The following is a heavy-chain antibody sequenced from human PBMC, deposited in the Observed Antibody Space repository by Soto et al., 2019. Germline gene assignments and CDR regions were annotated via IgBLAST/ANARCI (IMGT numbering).Heavy chain of an antibody. CDR1: GYTFTGYY. J-gene: IGHJ5*02. V-gene: IGHV1-2*02. CDR3: ARDLDYGDYLTLLDWFDP. D-gene: IGHD4-17*01. Sequence: ASVKVSCKASGYTFTGYYMHWVRQAPGQGLEWMGWINPNSGGTNYAQKFQGRVTMTRDTSISTAYMELSRLRSDDTAVYYCARDLDYGDYLTLLDWFDPWGQGTLVTLSS. CDR2: INPNSGGT.